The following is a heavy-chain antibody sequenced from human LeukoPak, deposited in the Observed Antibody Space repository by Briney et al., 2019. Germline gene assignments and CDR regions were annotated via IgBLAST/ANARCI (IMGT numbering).Heavy chain of an antibody. V-gene: IGHV3-21*04. Sequence: GGSLRLSCAASGFTFSSYSMNWVRQAPGKGLEWVSSISSSSSYIYYADSVKGRFTISRDNAKNSLYLQMNSLRAEDTAVYYCARGPPTYYGDYYFDYWGQGTLVTVSS. CDR1: GFTFSSYS. D-gene: IGHD4-17*01. J-gene: IGHJ4*02. CDR3: ARGPPTYYGDYYFDY. CDR2: ISSSSSYI.